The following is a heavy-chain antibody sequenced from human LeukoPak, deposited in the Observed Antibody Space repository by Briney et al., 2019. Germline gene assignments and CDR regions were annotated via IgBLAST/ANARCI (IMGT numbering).Heavy chain of an antibody. CDR2: IIPIFGTA. CDR3: ARGPSSNTVVTYYFDY. D-gene: IGHD4-23*01. J-gene: IGHJ4*02. Sequence: SVKVSCKASGGTFSSYAISWVRQAPGQGLEWMGGIIPIFGTANYAQKFQGRVTITTDESTSTAYMELSSLRSEDTAVYYCARGPSSNTVVTYYFDYWGQGTLVTVSS. V-gene: IGHV1-69*05. CDR1: GGTFSSYA.